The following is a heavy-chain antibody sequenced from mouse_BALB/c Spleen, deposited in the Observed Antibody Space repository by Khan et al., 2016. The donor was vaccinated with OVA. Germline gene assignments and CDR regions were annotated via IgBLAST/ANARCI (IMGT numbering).Heavy chain of an antibody. CDR2: INTYTGEP. J-gene: IGHJ4*01. CDR3: ARVGYSGTMDY. D-gene: IGHD2-14*01. Sequence: QVQLVQSGPELKKPGETVKISCKASGYTFTDYGMNWAKQAPGKGLKWMGWINTYTGEPTYVGDFKGRFAFSLETSASTAYLQINNLKNEDTATYFCARVGYSGTMDYWGQGTSVTVSS. CDR1: GYTFTDYG. V-gene: IGHV9-3-1*01.